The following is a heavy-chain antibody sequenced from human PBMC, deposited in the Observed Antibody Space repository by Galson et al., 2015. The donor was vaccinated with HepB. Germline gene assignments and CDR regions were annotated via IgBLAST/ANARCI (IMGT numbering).Heavy chain of an antibody. CDR3: ARDLGDIIYGSGSYHDY. CDR1: GFTFSSYS. V-gene: IGHV3-21*01. D-gene: IGHD3-10*01. Sequence: SLRLSCAASGFTFSSYSMNWVRQAPGKGLEWVSSISSSSSYIYYADSVKGRFTISRDNAKNSLYLQMNSLRAEDTAVYYCARDLGDIIYGSGSYHDYWGQGTLVTVSS. J-gene: IGHJ4*02. CDR2: ISSSSSYI.